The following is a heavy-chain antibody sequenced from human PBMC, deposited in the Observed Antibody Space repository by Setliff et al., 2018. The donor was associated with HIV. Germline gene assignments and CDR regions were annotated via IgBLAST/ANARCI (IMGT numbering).Heavy chain of an antibody. Sequence: PGGSLRLSCAASGFTFDDYAMHWVRQAPGKGPEWVSGINWSGGSTGYADSVKGRFTISRDNAKNSLYLQMNSLRPEDTALYYCVKDIKAGPYYYGLDVWGQGTAVTVSS. CDR2: INWSGGST. V-gene: IGHV3-9*01. CDR3: VKDIKAGPYYYGLDV. CDR1: GFTFDDYA. J-gene: IGHJ6*02.